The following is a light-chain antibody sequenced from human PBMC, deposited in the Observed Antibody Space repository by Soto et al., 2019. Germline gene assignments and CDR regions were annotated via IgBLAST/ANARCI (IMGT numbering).Light chain of an antibody. CDR2: GAS. J-gene: IGKJ1*01. Sequence: VLTQSPGTLALSPGEGATLSCRASQTVSITYLTWYQQKPGQAPRLLIFGASSRATGIPDRFSGSGSGTDFTLTISRLEPEDFAVYYCQQYGSSQWTFGQGTKVDI. CDR1: QTVSITY. CDR3: QQYGSSQWT. V-gene: IGKV3-20*01.